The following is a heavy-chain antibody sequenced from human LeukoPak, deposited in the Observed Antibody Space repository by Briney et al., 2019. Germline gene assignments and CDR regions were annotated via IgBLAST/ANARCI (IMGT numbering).Heavy chain of an antibody. CDR1: GGVLYNYY. D-gene: IGHD3/OR15-3a*01. CDR3: AGLTPEGLCY. Sequence: SETLSLTCTVTGGVLYNYYWSWIRQTPGKGLEWIGYIYYNGDTKYNPSLESRVTISRDTSQGQFSLELTSVTAADTAVYHCAGLTPEGLCYWGQGTLVTVSS. V-gene: IGHV4-59*01. CDR2: IYYNGDT. J-gene: IGHJ4*02.